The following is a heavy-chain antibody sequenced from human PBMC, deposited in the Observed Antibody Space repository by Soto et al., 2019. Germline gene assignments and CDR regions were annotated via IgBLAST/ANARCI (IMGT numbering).Heavy chain of an antibody. V-gene: IGHV4-34*01. CDR2: INHSGST. J-gene: IGHJ5*02. CDR3: VRDVGPLTDGSSSNPYNWFDP. Sequence: GSLRLSCAASGFTFSDHYMDWVRQAPGKGLEWVGEINHSGSTNYNPSLKSRVTISVDTSKNQFSLKLSSVTAADTAVYYCVRDVGPLTDGSSSNPYNWFDPWGQGALVTVSS. D-gene: IGHD6-6*01. CDR1: GFTFSDHY.